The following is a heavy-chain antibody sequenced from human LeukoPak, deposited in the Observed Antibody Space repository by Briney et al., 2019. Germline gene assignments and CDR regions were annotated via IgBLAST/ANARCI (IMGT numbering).Heavy chain of an antibody. CDR2: IFSGGST. D-gene: IGHD5-18*01. Sequence: GGSLRLSCAASGFTVSSNYMSWARQAPGKGLEWVSVIFSGGSTYYADSVKGRFTISRDNSKNTLYLQMNSLRAEDTAVYYCAREPPYTAMVRYGMDVWGQGTTVTVSS. J-gene: IGHJ6*02. V-gene: IGHV3-53*01. CDR1: GFTVSSNY. CDR3: AREPPYTAMVRYGMDV.